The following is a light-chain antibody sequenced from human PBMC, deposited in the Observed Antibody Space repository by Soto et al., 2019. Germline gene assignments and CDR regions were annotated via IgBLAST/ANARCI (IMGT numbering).Light chain of an antibody. Sequence: QSVLTQPPSASGTPGQRVTISCSGSSSNIGSNYVYWYQQLPGTAPKLLIYRNNQRPSGVPDRFSGYKAGTSASLAISGLRSDDEADYYCAAWDDSLSGQVFGRGTKLTVL. CDR2: RNN. J-gene: IGLJ2*01. V-gene: IGLV1-47*01. CDR1: SSNIGSNY. CDR3: AAWDDSLSGQV.